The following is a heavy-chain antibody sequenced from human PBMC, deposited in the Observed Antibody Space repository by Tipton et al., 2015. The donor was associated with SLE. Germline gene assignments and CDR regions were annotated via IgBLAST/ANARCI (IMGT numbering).Heavy chain of an antibody. CDR1: GGSINRSSFY. CDR3: ARAGYSDVGGYCGPTDY. CDR2: VYYTRNT. V-gene: IGHV4-39*07. D-gene: IGHD3-22*01. Sequence: TLSLTCTVSGGSINRSSFYWGWIRQSPVKGLEWIGSVYYTRNTYYNPSLKSRVTMSVDTSKNQFSLNLTSVTAADTAVYYCARAGYSDVGGYCGPTDYWGQGTLVTVSS. J-gene: IGHJ4*02.